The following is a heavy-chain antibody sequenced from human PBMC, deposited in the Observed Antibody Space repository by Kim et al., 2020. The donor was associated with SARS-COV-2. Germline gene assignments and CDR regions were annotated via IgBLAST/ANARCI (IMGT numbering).Heavy chain of an antibody. D-gene: IGHD6-19*01. Sequence: YYAGSVKRRFPISRDNSKTMLYLQMDSLRAEDTAVYYCAKDRDRGWTPDYWGQGTLVTVSS. V-gene: IGHV3-30*02. CDR3: AKDRDRGWTPDY. J-gene: IGHJ4*02.